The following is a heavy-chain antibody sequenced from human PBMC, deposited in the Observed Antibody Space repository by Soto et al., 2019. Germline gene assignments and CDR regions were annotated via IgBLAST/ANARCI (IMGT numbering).Heavy chain of an antibody. CDR3: SRGESSSWYFYYYYGMDV. D-gene: IGHD6-13*01. CDR1: GDTFSSYA. CDR2: IIPIFGTA. J-gene: IGHJ6*02. Sequence: QVQLVQSGAEVKKPGSSVKVSCKASGDTFSSYAISWVRQAPGQGLEWMGGIIPIFGTANYAQKFQGRDTITADESTSTAYMELSSLRSEDTAVYYCSRGESSSWYFYYYYGMDVWGQGTTVTVSS. V-gene: IGHV1-69*01.